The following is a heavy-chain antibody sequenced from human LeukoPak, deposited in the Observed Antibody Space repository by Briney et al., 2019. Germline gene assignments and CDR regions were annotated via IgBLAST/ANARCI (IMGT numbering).Heavy chain of an antibody. CDR3: ARRYSSSWIDY. J-gene: IGHJ4*02. Sequence: SETLSLTCTVSGGSISSYYWSWIRQPPGKGLEWIGYIYYSGSTNYNPSLKSRVTISVDTSKNQFSLKLSSVTAADPAVYYCARRYSSSWIDYWGQGTLVTVSS. CDR1: GGSISSYY. CDR2: IYYSGST. V-gene: IGHV4-59*08. D-gene: IGHD6-13*01.